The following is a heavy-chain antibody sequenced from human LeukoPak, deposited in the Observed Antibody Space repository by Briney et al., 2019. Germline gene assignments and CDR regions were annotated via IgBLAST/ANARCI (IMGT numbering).Heavy chain of an antibody. D-gene: IGHD2-2*01. CDR2: INPNSGGT. CDR1: GYTFTGYY. J-gene: IGHJ4*02. CDR3: ARDLLGSCSSTSCSDY. V-gene: IGHV1-2*02. Sequence: ASVKVSCKASGYTFTGYYMHWVRQAPGQGLEWMGWINPNSGGTNYAQKFQGRVTMTRDTSISTAYMELSRLRSDDTAVYYCARDLLGSCSSTSCSDYWGQGTWSPSPQ.